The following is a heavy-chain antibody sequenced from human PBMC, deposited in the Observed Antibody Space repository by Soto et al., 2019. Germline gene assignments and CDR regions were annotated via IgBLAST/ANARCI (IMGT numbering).Heavy chain of an antibody. D-gene: IGHD2-2*01. CDR1: GFTFSTSV. Sequence: EVQLLESGGGMVQPGGSLRLSCAASGFTFSTSVMSWVRQAPGKGLEWVSTIGGIGSSTYYADSVKGRFTISRDNSKNTLYLQMNNLRADDTAIYYCAKGSAPSKYCSTTSCYDRGTFDPWGQGTLVIVSS. CDR3: AKGSAPSKYCSTTSCYDRGTFDP. J-gene: IGHJ5*02. V-gene: IGHV3-23*01. CDR2: IGGIGSST.